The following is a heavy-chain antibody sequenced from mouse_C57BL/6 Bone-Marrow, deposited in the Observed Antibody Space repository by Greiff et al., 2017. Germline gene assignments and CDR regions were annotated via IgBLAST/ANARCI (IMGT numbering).Heavy chain of an antibody. V-gene: IGHV3-6*01. J-gene: IGHJ2*01. D-gene: IGHD1-1*01. CDR3: ARLITTVNFDY. CDR1: GYSITSGYY. CDR2: ISYDGSN. Sequence: EVKLQESGPGLVKPSQSLSLTCSVTGYSITSGYYWNWIRQFPGNKLEWMGYISYDGSNNYNPSLKNRISITRDTSKNQFFLKLNSVTTEDTATYYCARLITTVNFDYWGQGTTLTVSS.